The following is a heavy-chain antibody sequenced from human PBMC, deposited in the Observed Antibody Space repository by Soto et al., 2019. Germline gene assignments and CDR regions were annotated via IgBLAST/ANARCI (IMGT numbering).Heavy chain of an antibody. D-gene: IGHD3-9*01. CDR1: GFSLSNARMG. CDR3: ARINDILAGFDY. J-gene: IGHJ4*02. V-gene: IGHV2-26*01. Sequence: GSGPTLVNPTETLTLTCTVSGFSLSNARMGVSWIRQPPGKALEWLEHIFSNDEKSYSTSLKSRFTISKDTSKSQVVLTMTNLDPVDTATYDCARINDILAGFDYWGQGNLVTVSS. CDR2: IFSNDEK.